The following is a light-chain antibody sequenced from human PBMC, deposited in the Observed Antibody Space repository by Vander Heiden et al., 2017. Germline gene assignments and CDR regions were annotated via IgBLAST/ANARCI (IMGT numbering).Light chain of an antibody. V-gene: IGLV3-25*03. Sequence: SSDLTQPPPVSVPPGQTARITCSGDALPKQYAYWYQQKPGQAPLLVIYKDTERPSGIPERFSGSSSGTTVTLTIGGVQAEDEADYYCQSTDSSGASVLFGGGTKLTVL. J-gene: IGLJ2*01. CDR1: ALPKQY. CDR3: QSTDSSGASVL. CDR2: KDT.